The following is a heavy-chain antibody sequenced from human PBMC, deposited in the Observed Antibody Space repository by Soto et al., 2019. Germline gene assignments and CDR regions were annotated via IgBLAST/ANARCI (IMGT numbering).Heavy chain of an antibody. J-gene: IGHJ4*02. CDR2: ISYDGSNK. CDR3: AKDPTGRYFDWLPLHYFDY. Sequence: PGRSQRLGCASCGFTFRISAMPGVRQAPGKGLEWVAVISYDGSNKYYADSVKGRFTISRDNSKNTLYLQMNSLRAEDTAVYYCAKDPTGRYFDWLPLHYFDYWGQGTLVTVS. V-gene: IGHV3-30-3*02. CDR1: GFTFRISA. D-gene: IGHD3-9*01.